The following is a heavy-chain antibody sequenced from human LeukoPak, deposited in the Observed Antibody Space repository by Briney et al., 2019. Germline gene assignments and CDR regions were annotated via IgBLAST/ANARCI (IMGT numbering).Heavy chain of an antibody. CDR3: SRGEPVGGPPLPDY. Sequence: ASVKVSCKASGGTFSSYAISWVRQAPGQGLEWMGWINPHSGGTNCAPKFQGRVTMTRDTSISTAYMELSRLRSDDTAVYSCSRGEPVGGPPLPDYWGQGTLVTVSS. CDR1: GGTFSSYA. D-gene: IGHD1-26*01. V-gene: IGHV1-2*02. CDR2: INPHSGGT. J-gene: IGHJ4*02.